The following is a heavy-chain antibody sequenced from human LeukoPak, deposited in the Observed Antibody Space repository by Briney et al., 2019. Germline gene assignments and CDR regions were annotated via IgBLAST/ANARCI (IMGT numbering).Heavy chain of an antibody. J-gene: IGHJ4*02. CDR3: ASSWYVTFDY. Sequence: SETLSLTCTVSGGSISSSSYYWGWIRQPPGKGLEWIGSIYYSGSTYYSPSLKSRVTISVDTSKNQFSLKLSSVTAADTAVYYCASSWYVTFDYWGQGTLVTVSS. V-gene: IGHV4-39*01. D-gene: IGHD6-13*01. CDR2: IYYSGST. CDR1: GGSISSSSYY.